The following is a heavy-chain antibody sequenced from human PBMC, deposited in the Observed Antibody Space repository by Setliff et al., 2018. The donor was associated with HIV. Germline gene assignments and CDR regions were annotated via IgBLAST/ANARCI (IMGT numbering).Heavy chain of an antibody. Sequence: GESLKISCKGSGYSFTSYWIGWVRQMPGKGLEWMGIISPDGSDTAYNPSFQGRVTFSADKSITTAYLHWSNLEASDTAMYYCVRHTHPHHSFGQYFFDYWGQGTLVTVSS. CDR3: VRHTHPHHSFGQYFFDY. J-gene: IGHJ4*02. CDR2: ISPDGSDT. D-gene: IGHD5-18*01. CDR1: GYSFTSYW. V-gene: IGHV5-51*01.